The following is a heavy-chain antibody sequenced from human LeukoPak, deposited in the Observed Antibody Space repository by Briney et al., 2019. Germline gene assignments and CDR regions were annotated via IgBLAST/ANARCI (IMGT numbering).Heavy chain of an antibody. CDR1: GGSISSYY. J-gene: IGHJ5*02. D-gene: IGHD3/OR15-3a*01. CDR2: IYTSGST. V-gene: IGHV4-4*07. Sequence: PSETLSLTCTVSGGSISSYYWSWIRQPAGKGLEWIGRIYTSGSTNYNPSLKSRVTMSVDTSKNQFSLKLSSVTAADTAVYYCARGDWLLYPNWLDPWGQGTLVTVSS. CDR3: ARGDWLLYPNWLDP.